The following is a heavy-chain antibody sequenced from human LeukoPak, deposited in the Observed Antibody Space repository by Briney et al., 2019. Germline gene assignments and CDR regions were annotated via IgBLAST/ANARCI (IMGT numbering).Heavy chain of an antibody. J-gene: IGHJ1*01. CDR2: ISGSGGST. V-gene: IGHV3-23*01. CDR3: AKIVFSYDSSGYYPEYFQH. Sequence: GGSLRLSCAASGFTFSSYAMSWVRQAPGKGLEWVSAISGSGGSTYYADSVKGRFTISRDNSKNTLYLQMNSLRAEDTAVYYCAKIVFSYDSSGYYPEYFQHWGQGTLVTVSS. D-gene: IGHD3-22*01. CDR1: GFTFSSYA.